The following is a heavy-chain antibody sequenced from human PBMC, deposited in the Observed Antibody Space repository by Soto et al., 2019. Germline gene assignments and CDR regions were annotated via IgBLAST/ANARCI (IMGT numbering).Heavy chain of an antibody. J-gene: IGHJ4*02. CDR2: INPNSGGT. CDR1: GYTFTGYY. CDR3: ARHLSYYFDY. Sequence: ASLKVSFKSSGYTFTGYYMHCVRQAPGQGLEWMGWINPNSGGTNYAQKFQGRVTMTRDTSISTAYMELSRLRSDDTAVYYCARHLSYYFDYWGQGTLVTVSS. V-gene: IGHV1-2*02.